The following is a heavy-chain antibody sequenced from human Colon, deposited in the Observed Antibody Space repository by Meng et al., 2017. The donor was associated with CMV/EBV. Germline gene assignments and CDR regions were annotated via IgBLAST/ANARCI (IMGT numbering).Heavy chain of an antibody. Sequence: GASLKISCKGSGYSFTSYWIGWVRQMPGKGLEWMGIIYPGDSDTRYSTSFQGQVTISADKSISTAYLQWSSLKAADTAMYYCARRAEDERADYWGQGTLVTVSS. V-gene: IGHV5-51*01. J-gene: IGHJ4*02. CDR2: IYPGDSDT. CDR3: ARRAEDERADY. D-gene: IGHD1-1*01. CDR1: GYSFTSYW.